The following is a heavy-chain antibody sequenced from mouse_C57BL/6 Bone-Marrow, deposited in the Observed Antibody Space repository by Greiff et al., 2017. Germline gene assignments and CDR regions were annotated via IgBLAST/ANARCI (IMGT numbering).Heavy chain of an antibody. V-gene: IGHV3-6*01. Sequence: EVQRVESGPGLVKPSQSLSLTCSVTGYSITSGYYWNWIRQFPGNKLEWMGYISYDGSNNYNPSLKNRISITRDTSKNQFFLKLNSVTTEDTATYYCARAYDFSFAYWGQGTLVTVSA. J-gene: IGHJ3*01. CDR3: ARAYDFSFAY. CDR2: ISYDGSN. D-gene: IGHD2-4*01. CDR1: GYSITSGYY.